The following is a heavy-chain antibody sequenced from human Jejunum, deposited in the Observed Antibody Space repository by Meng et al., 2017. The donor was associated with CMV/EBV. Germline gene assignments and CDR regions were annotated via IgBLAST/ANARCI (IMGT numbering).Heavy chain of an antibody. D-gene: IGHD6-19*01. V-gene: IGHV3-48*03. CDR2: ISSSGSTI. CDR3: ARERGYSSGWQGRKYYFDY. Sequence: ISYEMNWVRQAPGKGLEWVSYISSSGSTIYYADSVKGRFTISRDNAKNSLYLQMNSLRAEDTAVYYCARERGYSSGWQGRKYYFDYWGQGTLVTVSS. CDR1: ISYE. J-gene: IGHJ4*02.